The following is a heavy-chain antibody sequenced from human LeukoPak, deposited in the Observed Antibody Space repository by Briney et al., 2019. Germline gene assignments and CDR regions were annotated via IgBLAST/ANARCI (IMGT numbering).Heavy chain of an antibody. Sequence: SETLTLTCTASGGSISSYYWSWLRQPPGKGLEWIGYIYDSGSTNYNPSLKSRVTISVDTSKNQFSLNLSSVTAADTAVYYCARAGSKQLVQTYWGQGSLVTVSS. D-gene: IGHD6-13*01. CDR1: GGSISSYY. CDR3: ARAGSKQLVQTY. CDR2: IYDSGST. J-gene: IGHJ4*02. V-gene: IGHV4-59*01.